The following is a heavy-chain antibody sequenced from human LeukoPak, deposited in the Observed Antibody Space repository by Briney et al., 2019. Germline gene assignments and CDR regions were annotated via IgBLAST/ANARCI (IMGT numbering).Heavy chain of an antibody. V-gene: IGHV4-34*01. CDR3: ARERAYYYGSGSYYKRLDY. CDR2: INHSGST. J-gene: IGHJ4*02. CDR1: GGSFSGYY. Sequence: SETLSLTCAFYGGSFSGYYWSWIRQPPGKGLEWIGEINHSGSTNYNPSLKSRVTISVDTSKNQFSLKLSSVTAADTAVYYCARERAYYYGSGSYYKRLDYWGQGTLVTVSS. D-gene: IGHD3-10*01.